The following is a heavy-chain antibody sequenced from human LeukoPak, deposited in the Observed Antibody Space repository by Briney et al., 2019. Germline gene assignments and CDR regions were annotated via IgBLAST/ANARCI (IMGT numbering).Heavy chain of an antibody. Sequence: GASVKVSCKASGGTFSSYAISWVRQAPGQGLEWMGIINPSGGSTSYAQKFQGRLTMTRDMFTSTDYMELTSLTSDDTAVYYRARDNSVGETAWWFDPWGQGTLVTVSS. D-gene: IGHD1-26*01. CDR2: INPSGGST. J-gene: IGHJ5*02. CDR1: GGTFSSYA. CDR3: ARDNSVGETAWWFDP. V-gene: IGHV1-46*01.